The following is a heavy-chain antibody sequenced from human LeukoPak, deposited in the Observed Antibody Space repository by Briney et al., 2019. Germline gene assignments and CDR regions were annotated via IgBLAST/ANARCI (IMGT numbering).Heavy chain of an antibody. CDR1: GFTFSSYA. D-gene: IGHD2-8*02. J-gene: IGHJ5*02. Sequence: GGSLRLSCAASGFTFSSYAMSWVRQAPGKGLEWVSAISGDAGSTYNADSAKGRFTISRDNSKNTLYLQMNSLRAGDTAVYYCAKSMPGGSQGVDHWGQGTLVTVSS. CDR2: ISGDAGST. CDR3: AKSMPGGSQGVDH. V-gene: IGHV3-23*01.